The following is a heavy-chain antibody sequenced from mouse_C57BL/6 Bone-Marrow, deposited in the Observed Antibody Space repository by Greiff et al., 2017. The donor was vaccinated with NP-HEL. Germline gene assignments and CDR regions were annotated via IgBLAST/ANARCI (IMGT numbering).Heavy chain of an antibody. Sequence: QVQLQQPGAELVKPGASVKLSCKASGYTFTSYWMHWVKQRPGQGLEWIGMIHPNSGSTNYNEKFKSKATLTVDKSSSTAYMQLSSLTSEDSAVYYCARGRLWLRRRDYYAVDYWGQGTSVTVSS. D-gene: IGHD2-2*01. CDR1: GYTFTSYW. CDR2: IHPNSGST. CDR3: ARGRLWLRRRDYYAVDY. J-gene: IGHJ4*01. V-gene: IGHV1-64*01.